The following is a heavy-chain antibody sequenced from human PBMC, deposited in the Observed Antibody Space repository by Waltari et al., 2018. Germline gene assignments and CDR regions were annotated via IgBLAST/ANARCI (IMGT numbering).Heavy chain of an antibody. J-gene: IGHJ6*02. V-gene: IGHV4-61*09. CDR1: GGSISSGSYY. D-gene: IGHD3-22*01. Sequence: QVQLQESGPGLVKPSQTLSLTCTVSGGSISSGSYYWSWIRQPAGKGLEWIGYIYTSGSTNYNPARKSRVTISVDTSKNQFSLKLSSVTAADTAVYYCAREPNYYDSSSYYGMDVWGQGTTVTVSS. CDR2: IYTSGST. CDR3: AREPNYYDSSSYYGMDV.